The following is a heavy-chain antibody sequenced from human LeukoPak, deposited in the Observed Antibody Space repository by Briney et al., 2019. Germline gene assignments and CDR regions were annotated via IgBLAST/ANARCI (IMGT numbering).Heavy chain of an antibody. J-gene: IGHJ4*02. V-gene: IGHV3-30-3*01. CDR1: GFTFSSYA. Sequence: GGSLRLSCAASGFTFSSYAMHWVRQAPGKGLEWVAVISYDGSNKYYADSVKGRFTISRDNSKNTLYLQMNSLRAEDTAVYYCARGGTYYYDSSGYTLDYWGQGTLVTVSS. CDR3: ARGGTYYYDSSGYTLDY. D-gene: IGHD3-22*01. CDR2: ISYDGSNK.